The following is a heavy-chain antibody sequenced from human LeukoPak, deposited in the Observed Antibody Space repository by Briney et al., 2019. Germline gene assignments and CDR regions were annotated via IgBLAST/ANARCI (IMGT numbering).Heavy chain of an antibody. J-gene: IGHJ4*02. Sequence: SETLSLTCAVSGYSISSGYYWGWIRQPPGKGLEWIGSIYHNGGTYDNPSLKSRVSISVDTSKNQFSPKLSSVTAADTAIYYCVRAPGAYYFDYWGQGTLVTVSS. CDR3: VRAPGAYYFDY. D-gene: IGHD4-17*01. CDR1: GYSISSGYY. V-gene: IGHV4-38-2*01. CDR2: IYHNGGT.